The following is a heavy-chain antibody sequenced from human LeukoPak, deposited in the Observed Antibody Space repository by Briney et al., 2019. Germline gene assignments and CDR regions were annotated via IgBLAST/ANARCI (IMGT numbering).Heavy chain of an antibody. CDR1: GYTFIGYY. Sequence: ASVKVSCKASGYTFIGYYMHCVRQAPGQGREWMGWINPNSGGTNYAQKFRGRVTMTRDTSISTAYMELSRLRSDDTAVYYCARFGRYFDWLLCSERYAFDIWGQGTMVTVSS. D-gene: IGHD3-9*01. CDR3: ARFGRYFDWLLCSERYAFDI. CDR2: INPNSGGT. J-gene: IGHJ3*02. V-gene: IGHV1-2*02.